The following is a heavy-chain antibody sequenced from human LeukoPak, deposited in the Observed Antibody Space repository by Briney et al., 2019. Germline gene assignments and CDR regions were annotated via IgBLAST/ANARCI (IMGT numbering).Heavy chain of an antibody. D-gene: IGHD2-2*01. J-gene: IGHJ6*02. V-gene: IGHV1-2*02. CDR2: INPNSGGT. Sequence: ASVKVSCKASGYTFTGYYMHWVRQAPGQGLEWMGWINPNSGGTNYAQKFQGRVTMTRDTSISTAYMELSRLRSDDTAVYYCARVDTQLYHYYGMDVWGQGTTVTVSS. CDR1: GYTFTGYY. CDR3: ARVDTQLYHYYGMDV.